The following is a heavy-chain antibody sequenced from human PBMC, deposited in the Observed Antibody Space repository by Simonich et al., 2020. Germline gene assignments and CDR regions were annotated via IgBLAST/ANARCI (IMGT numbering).Heavy chain of an antibody. CDR3: ARVGYSNYYYYGMDV. CDR1: GYSISSGYY. CDR2: IYHSGST. Sequence: QVQLQESGPGLAKPSATLSLTCAFSGYSISSGYYRGVIRQPPGKGLACIGSIYHSGSTYYNPSRKSRVTISVDTSKNQFSLKLSSVTAADTAVYYCARVGYSNYYYYGMDVWGQGTTVTVSS. D-gene: IGHD6-13*01. V-gene: IGHV4-38-2*01. J-gene: IGHJ6*02.